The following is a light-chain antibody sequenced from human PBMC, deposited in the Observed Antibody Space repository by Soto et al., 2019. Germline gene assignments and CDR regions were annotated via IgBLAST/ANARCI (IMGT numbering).Light chain of an antibody. CDR1: QSVSGY. Sequence: EVLLTQSPVTLSLSPGERATLSCRASQSVSGYLSWYQQKPGHAPRLLIFDATNRATGVPARFSGSGSGTDFTLTISSPEPEDFAVYYCQQRDSGPPYNFGQGTRLEIK. J-gene: IGKJ2*01. CDR3: QQRDSGPPYN. CDR2: DAT. V-gene: IGKV3-11*01.